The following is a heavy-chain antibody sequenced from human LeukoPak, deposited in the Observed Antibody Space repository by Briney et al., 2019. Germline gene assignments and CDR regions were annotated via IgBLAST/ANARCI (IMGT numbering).Heavy chain of an antibody. CDR1: GFTFSSFW. J-gene: IGHJ3*02. Sequence: PGGALRLSCAASGFTFSSFWMTWVRQAPGKGVEGVANINQFVTTKSSLAPVKAPFTISRDNANNSMYLQINSLRAEDTAVYYCATDPPWNDDSFDIWGQGTMVTVSS. V-gene: IGHV3-7*01. CDR2: INQFVTTK. D-gene: IGHD1-1*01. CDR3: ATDPPWNDDSFDI.